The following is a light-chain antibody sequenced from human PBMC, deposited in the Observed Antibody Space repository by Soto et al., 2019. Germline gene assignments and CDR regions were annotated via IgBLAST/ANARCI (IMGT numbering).Light chain of an antibody. CDR1: QGISNY. CDR3: QQANSFPIT. CDR2: AAS. J-gene: IGKJ5*01. V-gene: IGKV1-12*01. Sequence: ENQRTQGPSSLSASLGDRVTITCRASQGISNYLAWYQQKPGKAPKLLIYAASSLQSGVPSRFSGSGSGTDFTLTISSLQPEDFATYYCQQANSFPITFGQGRRLEIK.